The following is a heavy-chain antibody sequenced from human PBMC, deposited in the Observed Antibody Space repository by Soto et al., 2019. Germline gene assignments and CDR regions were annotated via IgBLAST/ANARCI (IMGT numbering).Heavy chain of an antibody. CDR1: GFTFSSYS. D-gene: IGHD2-15*01. Sequence: GGSLRLSCAASGFTFSSYSMNWVRQAPGKGLEWVSSISSSSSYIYYADSVKGRFTISRDSAKNSLYLQMNSLRAEDTAVYYCARDQSGGSWYYYYYGMDVWGQGTTVTVSS. V-gene: IGHV3-21*01. CDR3: ARDQSGGSWYYYYYGMDV. CDR2: ISSSSSYI. J-gene: IGHJ6*02.